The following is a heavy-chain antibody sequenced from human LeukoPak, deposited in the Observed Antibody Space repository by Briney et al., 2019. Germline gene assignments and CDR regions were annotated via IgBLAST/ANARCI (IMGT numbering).Heavy chain of an antibody. CDR1: GFTFSSYA. V-gene: IGHV3-23*01. Sequence: GGSLRLSCAASGFTFSSYAMSWVRQAPGKGLEWVSAISGSGGSTYYADFVKGRFTISRDNSKNTLYLQMNSLRAEDTAVYYCAKGLYYYGSGSYYNDYFDYWGQGTLVTVSS. CDR3: AKGLYYYGSGSYYNDYFDY. D-gene: IGHD3-10*01. J-gene: IGHJ4*02. CDR2: ISGSGGST.